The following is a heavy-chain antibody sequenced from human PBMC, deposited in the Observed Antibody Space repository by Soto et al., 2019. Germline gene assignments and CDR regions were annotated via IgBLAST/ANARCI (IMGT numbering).Heavy chain of an antibody. J-gene: IGHJ5*02. D-gene: IGHD6-13*01. CDR2: INSDGSGT. CDR3: ARVRVGSYNWFDP. CDR1: GFSFSSYW. V-gene: IGHV3-74*01. Sequence: EVQLVESGGGLVQPGGSLRLSCAVSGFSFSSYWMHWVRQAPGKGLEWVSRINSDGSGTYYADSVKGRFTISRDNAKYTLYLQMNSLRAEDTAVYYCARVRVGSYNWFDPWGQGTLVTVSS.